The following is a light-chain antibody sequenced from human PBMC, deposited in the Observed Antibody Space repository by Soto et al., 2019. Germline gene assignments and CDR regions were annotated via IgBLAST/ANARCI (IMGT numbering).Light chain of an antibody. J-gene: IGKJ3*01. Sequence: DIQMTQSPSSLSASVGDRVTITCRASQSISSYLNWYQQKPGKAPKLLIYAASSLQSGVPSRFSGSASGTDFTLTISSLQPEDFATYYCQQSYSTPPFTLGPGTKVDIK. V-gene: IGKV1-39*01. CDR3: QQSYSTPPFT. CDR1: QSISSY. CDR2: AAS.